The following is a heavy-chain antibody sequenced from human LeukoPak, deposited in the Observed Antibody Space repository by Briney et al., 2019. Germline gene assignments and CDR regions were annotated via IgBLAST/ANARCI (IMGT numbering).Heavy chain of an antibody. D-gene: IGHD2-15*01. CDR1: GFTFSSYG. Sequence: GGSLRPSCAASGFTFSSYGMHWVRQAPGKGLEWVAVIWYDGSNKYYADSVKGRFTISRDNSKNTLYLQMNSLRAEDTAVYYCARDNPYCSGGSCYSGVLSYWGQGTLVTVSS. J-gene: IGHJ4*02. V-gene: IGHV3-33*01. CDR3: ARDNPYCSGGSCYSGVLSY. CDR2: IWYDGSNK.